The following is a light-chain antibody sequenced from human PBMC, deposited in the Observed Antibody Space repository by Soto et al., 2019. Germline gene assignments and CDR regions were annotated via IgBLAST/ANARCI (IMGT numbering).Light chain of an antibody. CDR2: AAS. CDR3: QQSYSTPWT. CDR1: ENIASY. Sequence: DIQMTQSPSSLSASVGDRVTITCRASENIASYLNWYQQKPGKAPTLLVYAASSLESGAPPRFSGTVSGTDFTLTITSLQPDDLATYFCQQSYSTPWTSGQGTKVEL. J-gene: IGKJ1*01. V-gene: IGKV1-39*01.